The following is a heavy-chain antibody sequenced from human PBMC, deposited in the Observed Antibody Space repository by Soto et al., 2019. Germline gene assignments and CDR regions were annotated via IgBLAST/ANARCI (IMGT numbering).Heavy chain of an antibody. J-gene: IGHJ4*02. V-gene: IGHV3-23*01. CDR1: GFIFSSYS. Sequence: PGGSLRLSCAASGFIFSSYSMGWVRQAPGKGLEWVSAISGGGGSTYYADSVKGRFTISKDNSKNTLYLQMNSLTAEDTAVYYCAKGQKTFDYWGQGTLVTVS. CDR3: AKGQKTFDY. CDR2: ISGGGGST.